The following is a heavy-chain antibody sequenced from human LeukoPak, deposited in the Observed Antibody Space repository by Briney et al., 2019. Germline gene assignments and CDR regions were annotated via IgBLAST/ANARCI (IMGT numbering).Heavy chain of an antibody. V-gene: IGHV1-46*01. J-gene: IGHJ4*02. CDR3: ARDLGITMIVGGFDY. CDR2: INPSGGST. Sequence: ASVKVSCKASGYTFTSYYMHWVRQAPGQGLEWMGIINPSGGSTSYAQKFQGRVTMTRDTSTSTVYMELSSLRSEDTAVYYCARDLGITMIVGGFDYWGQGTLVTVSS. D-gene: IGHD3-22*01. CDR1: GYTFTSYY.